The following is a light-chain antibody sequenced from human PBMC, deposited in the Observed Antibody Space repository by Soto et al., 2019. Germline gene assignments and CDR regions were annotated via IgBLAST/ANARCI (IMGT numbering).Light chain of an antibody. V-gene: IGKV1-39*01. CDR2: AAS. J-gene: IGKJ2*01. Sequence: DIQMTQSPSSLSASVGDRVTITCRASQIIISYLNWYQQKPGKAPKLRIYAASSLQSWVPSRFSGSGSGTDFTLTICILQPEDFATYYCQQGYSTHYPFGPGTKLEIK. CDR3: QQGYSTHYP. CDR1: QIIISY.